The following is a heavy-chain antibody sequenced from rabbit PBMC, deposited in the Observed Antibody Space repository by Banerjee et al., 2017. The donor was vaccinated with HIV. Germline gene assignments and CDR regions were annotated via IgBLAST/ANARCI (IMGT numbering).Heavy chain of an antibody. CDR2: IENGGNT. CDR3: VRHWNSAWDL. Sequence: QEQLEESGGGLLKTEGSLTLTCKASGFDISRYWMSWVRQAPGKGLEYIGFIENGGNTYYASWVNGRFTISINTNQNTIDLQMNSLTAADTATFFCVRHWNSAWDLWGPGTLVTVS. J-gene: IGHJ4*01. D-gene: IGHD4-1*01. V-gene: IGHV1S47*01. CDR1: GFDISRYW.